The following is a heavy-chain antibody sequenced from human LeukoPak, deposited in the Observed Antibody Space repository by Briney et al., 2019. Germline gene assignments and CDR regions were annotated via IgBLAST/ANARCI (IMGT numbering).Heavy chain of an antibody. J-gene: IGHJ1*01. CDR1: GFTFNRCW. D-gene: IGHD2-21*02. V-gene: IGHV3-7*01. CDR2: INPDGRDT. Sequence: GGSLRLSCVVSGFTFNRCWMNWVRQDPGKGLEWVAHINPDGRDTYYVDSVKSRFTISRDNAQNSMYLQMNSLRVEDTAVYYCTSWGDTTAEYFQRWGQGTLVTVSS. CDR3: TSWGDTTAEYFQR.